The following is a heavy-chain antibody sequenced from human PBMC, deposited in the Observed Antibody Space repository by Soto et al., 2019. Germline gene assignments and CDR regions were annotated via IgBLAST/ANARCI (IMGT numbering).Heavy chain of an antibody. J-gene: IGHJ4*02. V-gene: IGHV4-39*01. CDR1: GGSISCSSYY. CDR3: ARRGEAVAGSFDY. D-gene: IGHD6-19*01. Sequence: SETLSLTCTVCGGSISCSSYYWGWIRQPPGKGLEWIGSIYYSGSTYYNPSLKSRVTISVDTSKNQFSLKLSSVTAADTAVYYCARRGEAVAGSFDYWGQGTLVTVSS. CDR2: IYYSGST.